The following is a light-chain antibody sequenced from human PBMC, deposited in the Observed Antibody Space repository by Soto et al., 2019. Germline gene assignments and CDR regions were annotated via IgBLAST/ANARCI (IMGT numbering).Light chain of an antibody. CDR2: GAS. V-gene: IGKV3D-20*02. CDR3: QQRSNWPPET. CDR1: QSVSRSY. J-gene: IGKJ1*01. Sequence: TQSPCTLSFAPGERATLSCRALQSVSRSYLAWYQQKPGQAPRLLIYGASTRATGSPARFSGSGSGTDFTLTISSLEPEDFAVYYCQQRSNWPPETFGQGTKV.